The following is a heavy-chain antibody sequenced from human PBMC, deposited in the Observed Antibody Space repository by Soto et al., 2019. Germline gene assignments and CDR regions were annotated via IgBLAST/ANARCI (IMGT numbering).Heavy chain of an antibody. Sequence: QVQLQESGPGLVKPSETLSLTCTVSGGSISTYYWTWIRQPPGKGLEWIGYIYYSGSTNYNPSLKSRVTISVDTSNNPFSLKLSSVTAADTAVYYCAREPRYYDSSGYYYDYFDYWGQGTLVTVSS. CDR2: IYYSGST. CDR1: GGSISTYY. D-gene: IGHD3-22*01. J-gene: IGHJ4*02. CDR3: AREPRYYDSSGYYYDYFDY. V-gene: IGHV4-59*01.